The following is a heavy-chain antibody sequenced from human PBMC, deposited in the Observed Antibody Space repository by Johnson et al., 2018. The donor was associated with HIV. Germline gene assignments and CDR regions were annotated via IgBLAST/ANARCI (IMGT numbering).Heavy chain of an antibody. V-gene: IGHV3-30-3*01. CDR1: GFTFSRYA. CDR3: ARERYGSQAIDAVDI. D-gene: IGHD2-15*01. J-gene: IGHJ3*02. CDR2: ISYHGTNK. Sequence: QVQLVESGGGVVQPGGSLRLSCAASGFTFSRYAMHWVRQAPGKGLEWVAVISYHGTNKYYADSVKGRFTISRDKSKNTLYLQLNSLRAEDTAVYHCARERYGSQAIDAVDIWGQGTMVTVSS.